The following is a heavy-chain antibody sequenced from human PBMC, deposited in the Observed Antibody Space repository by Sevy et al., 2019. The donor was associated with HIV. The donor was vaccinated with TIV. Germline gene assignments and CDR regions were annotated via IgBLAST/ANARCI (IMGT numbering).Heavy chain of an antibody. V-gene: IGHV3-23*01. Sequence: GGSLRLSCAASGFTFSSYAMNWVRQAPGKGLEWVSSGSGGNTYYADSVKGRFTISRDSSKNTVSLQMNSLRAEDSAIYHCAKGTLIGAAGLDAFDIWGQGTKVTVSS. CDR1: GFTFSSYA. D-gene: IGHD6-13*01. CDR2: SGSGGNT. J-gene: IGHJ3*02. CDR3: AKGTLIGAAGLDAFDI.